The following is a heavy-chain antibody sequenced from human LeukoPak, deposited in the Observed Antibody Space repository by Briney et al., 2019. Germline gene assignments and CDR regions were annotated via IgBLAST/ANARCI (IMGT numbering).Heavy chain of an antibody. J-gene: IGHJ4*02. Sequence: GESLQISCKGSGYSINNYWIGWVRQMPGKGLEWMGIIYPADSDIRNSPSFQGQVTISADKSISTAYLQWSSLKASDTAMYYCATAHDYGDYVSLDYWGQGTLVTVSS. CDR1: GYSINNYW. CDR2: IYPADSDI. V-gene: IGHV5-51*01. D-gene: IGHD4-17*01. CDR3: ATAHDYGDYVSLDY.